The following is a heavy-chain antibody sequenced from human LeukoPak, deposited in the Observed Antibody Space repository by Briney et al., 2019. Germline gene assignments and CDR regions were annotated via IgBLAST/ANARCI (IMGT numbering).Heavy chain of an antibody. D-gene: IGHD3-10*01. V-gene: IGHV3-30*01. CDR2: ISFDGTNK. CDR3: ARDPGNKQLGPFDY. Sequence: GGSLRLSCAASGFTSKSYPMHWIRQTPGKGPEWVAAISFDGTNKYYADSVQGRFTLSRDNSNNILYLQMNSLRAEDVAVYYCARDPGNKQLGPFDYWGQGTLVTVSS. J-gene: IGHJ4*02. CDR1: GFTSKSYP.